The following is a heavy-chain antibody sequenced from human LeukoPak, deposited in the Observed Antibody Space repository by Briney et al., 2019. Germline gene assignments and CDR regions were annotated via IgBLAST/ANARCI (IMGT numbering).Heavy chain of an antibody. CDR1: GGSFSGYY. CDR2: INHSGST. V-gene: IGHV4-34*01. Sequence: PSETLSLTCAVYGGSFSGYYWSWIRQPPGKGLEWIGEINHSGSTNYNPSLKSRVTISVDTSKNQFSLKLSSVTAADTAVYYCARDLPEAFDIWGQGTMVTVSS. J-gene: IGHJ3*02. CDR3: ARDLPEAFDI.